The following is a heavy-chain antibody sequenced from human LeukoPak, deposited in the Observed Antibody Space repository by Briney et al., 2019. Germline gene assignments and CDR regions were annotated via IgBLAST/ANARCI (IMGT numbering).Heavy chain of an antibody. V-gene: IGHV1-46*01. Sequence: ASVKVSCKASGYTFTSYYMHWVRQAPGQGLEGRGVINPSGGSTSYAQKFQGRVTMTRDTSTSTVYMELSSLRSEDTAVYYCAGTSYDSSGYFDYWGQGTLVTVSS. CDR3: AGTSYDSSGYFDY. J-gene: IGHJ4*02. CDR1: GYTFTSYY. CDR2: INPSGGST. D-gene: IGHD3-22*01.